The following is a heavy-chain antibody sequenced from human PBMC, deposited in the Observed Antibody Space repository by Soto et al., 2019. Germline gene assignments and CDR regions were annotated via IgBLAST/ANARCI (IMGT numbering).Heavy chain of an antibody. D-gene: IGHD2-15*01. CDR1: GFSLSTSGVG. CDR3: AHIGYCSVGSCYSSYFDY. CDR2: IYWDDDN. J-gene: IGHJ4*02. V-gene: IGHV2-5*02. Sequence: SGPTLVKPTQTLTLTCTFSGFSLSTSGVGVGWIRQPPGKALEWLALIYWDDDNRYSPSLKSRLTITKDTSKNQVVLTMTNMDPVDTATYYCAHIGYCSVGSCYSSYFDYWGQGTLVTVSS.